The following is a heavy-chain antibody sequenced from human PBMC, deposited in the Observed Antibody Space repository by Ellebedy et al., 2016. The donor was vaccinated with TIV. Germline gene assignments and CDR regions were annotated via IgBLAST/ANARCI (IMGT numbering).Heavy chain of an antibody. CDR1: GFMFNSYA. J-gene: IGHJ5*02. CDR2: IDGTSYGT. V-gene: IGHV3-23*01. D-gene: IGHD1-26*01. CDR3: ARSGEHDT. Sequence: PGGSLRLSCAATGFMFNSYAMGWVRQAPGRGLEWVSAIDGTSYGTFYADSVEGRFTISRDNSKNTLYLQMNSLRVEDTAVYYCARSGEHDTWGQGTLVTVSS.